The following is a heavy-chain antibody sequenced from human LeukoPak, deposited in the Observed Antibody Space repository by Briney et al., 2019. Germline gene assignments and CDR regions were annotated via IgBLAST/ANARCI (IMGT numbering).Heavy chain of an antibody. V-gene: IGHV3-48*03. CDR3: ARLYSSGWYPTFDY. J-gene: IGHJ4*02. CDR2: ISSSGSTI. D-gene: IGHD6-19*01. Sequence: GRSLRLSCAASGFTFDDYAMNWVRQAPGKGLEWVSYISSSGSTIYYADSVKGRFTISRDNAKNSLYLQMNSLRAEDTAVYYCARLYSSGWYPTFDYWGQGTLVTVSS. CDR1: GFTFDDYA.